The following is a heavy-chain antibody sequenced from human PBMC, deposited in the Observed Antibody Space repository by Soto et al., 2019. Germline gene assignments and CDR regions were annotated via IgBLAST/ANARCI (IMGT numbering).Heavy chain of an antibody. J-gene: IGHJ4*02. D-gene: IGHD1-20*01. V-gene: IGHV1-3*01. Sequence: ASVKVSCKSSGYTFTTYAIHWVRQAPGQRLEWMGWINAGHGNTKYSQNFQGRVTITRDTSASTAYMDLSSLRSEDTAVYYCARDGITGTATLDYWGQGTLVTVSS. CDR2: INAGHGNT. CDR1: GYTFTTYA. CDR3: ARDGITGTATLDY.